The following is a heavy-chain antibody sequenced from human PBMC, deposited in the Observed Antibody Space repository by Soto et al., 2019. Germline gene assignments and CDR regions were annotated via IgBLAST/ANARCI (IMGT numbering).Heavy chain of an antibody. J-gene: IGHJ4*02. Sequence: SLRLSCAASGFTFDDYAMHWVRQAPGKGLEWVSGISWNSASMDYADSVKDRFSISRDNAENSLYLQMNILKIEDTAFCYCARSFSDSYYDLDFWGQGTLVTVSS. CDR3: ARSFSDSYYDLDF. V-gene: IGHV3-9*01. CDR2: ISWNSASM. D-gene: IGHD1-26*01. CDR1: GFTFDDYA.